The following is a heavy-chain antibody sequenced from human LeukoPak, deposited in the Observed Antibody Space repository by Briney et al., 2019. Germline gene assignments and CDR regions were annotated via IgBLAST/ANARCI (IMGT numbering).Heavy chain of an antibody. CDR3: ARLFKAVPASIPS. CDR1: GFTVSSNY. Sequence: GGSLRLSCAASGFTVSSNYVSWVRQAPGKGLEWVSVIYSDGSTYYADSVKDGFTISGNNYKNTLYLQMNSLRAEDTTVYYCARLFKAVPASIPSWGERTLVTVSA. CDR2: IYSDGST. D-gene: IGHD2-2*01. J-gene: IGHJ4*02. V-gene: IGHV3-53*01.